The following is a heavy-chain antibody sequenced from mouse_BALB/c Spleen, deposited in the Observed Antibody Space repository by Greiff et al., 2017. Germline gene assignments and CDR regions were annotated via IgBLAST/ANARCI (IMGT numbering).Heavy chain of an antibody. Sequence: DVHLVESGGGLVQPGGSLRLSCATSGFTLTDYYMSWVRQPPGKALEWLGFIRNKANGYTTEYSASVKGRFTISRDNSQSILYLQMNTLRAEDSATYYCARDNGYFDYWGQGTTLTVSS. CDR2: IRNKANGYTT. CDR3: ARDNGYFDY. CDR1: GFTLTDYY. V-gene: IGHV7-3*02. J-gene: IGHJ2*01.